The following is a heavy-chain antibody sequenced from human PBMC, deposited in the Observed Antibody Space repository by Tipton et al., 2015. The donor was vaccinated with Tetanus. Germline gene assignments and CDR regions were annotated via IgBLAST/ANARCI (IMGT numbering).Heavy chain of an antibody. CDR2: VSHDGSNE. J-gene: IGHJ4*02. Sequence: SLRLSCTASGFTFSIYGMHWVRQAPGKGLEWVAVVSHDGSNEYYADSVKGRFTISRDNAKKTLNLQMNSLRAEDTAVYYCAKGRSSSTSCYTYWGQGTLVTVSS. D-gene: IGHD2-2*02. CDR1: GFTFSIYG. CDR3: AKGRSSSTSCYTY. V-gene: IGHV3-30*18.